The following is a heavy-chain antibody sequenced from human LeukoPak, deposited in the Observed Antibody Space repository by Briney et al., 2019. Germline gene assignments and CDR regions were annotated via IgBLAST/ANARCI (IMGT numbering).Heavy chain of an antibody. J-gene: IGHJ4*02. CDR3: AAAEMATISY. CDR2: IRYDGSNK. Sequence: GGSLRLSCAASGFTFSGSGMHWVRQAPGKGLEWVTFIRYDGSNKYYADSVKGRFTISRDNSKNTLYLQMNSLRAEDTAVYYCAAAEMATISYWGQGTLVTVSS. D-gene: IGHD5-24*01. CDR1: GFTFSGSG. V-gene: IGHV3-30*02.